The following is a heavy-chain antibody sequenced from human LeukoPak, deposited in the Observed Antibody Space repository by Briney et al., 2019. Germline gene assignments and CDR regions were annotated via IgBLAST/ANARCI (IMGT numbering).Heavy chain of an antibody. CDR1: GFTFSSYS. CDR2: ISSSSSTI. CDR3: ARRPSGYAETGSYYFDY. Sequence: GGSLRLSCAASGFTFSSYSMNWVRQAPGKGLEWVSYISSSSSTIYYADSVKGRFTISRDNAKNSLYLQMNSLRAEDTAVYYCARRPSGYAETGSYYFDYWGQGTLVTVSS. V-gene: IGHV3-48*04. J-gene: IGHJ4*02. D-gene: IGHD5-12*01.